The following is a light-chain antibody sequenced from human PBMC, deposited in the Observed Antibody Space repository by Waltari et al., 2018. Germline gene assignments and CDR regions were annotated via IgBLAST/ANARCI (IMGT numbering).Light chain of an antibody. Sequence: QSVLTQPPSVSAAPGQRVTISCSGGSSNIGNNYVSWYRQFPGTAPKLLIYEDSEGPSGIPGRFSGSKSGTSATRDITGLQAGDEAEYYCGTWDSSLSGAVFGGGTHLTVL. CDR3: GTWDSSLSGAV. J-gene: IGLJ7*01. CDR2: EDS. CDR1: SSNIGNNY. V-gene: IGLV1-51*02.